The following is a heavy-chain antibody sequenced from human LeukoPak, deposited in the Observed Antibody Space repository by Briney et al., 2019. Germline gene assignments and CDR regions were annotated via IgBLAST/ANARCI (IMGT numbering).Heavy chain of an antibody. Sequence: PSETLSLTCAVYGGSFSGYYWSWIRQPPGKGLEWIGEINHSGSTNYNPSLKSRVTISVDTSKNQFSLKLSSVTAADTAVYYCARLEGWSDPWGQGTLVTVSS. CDR2: INHSGST. V-gene: IGHV4-34*01. CDR3: ARLEGWSDP. CDR1: GGSFSGYY. J-gene: IGHJ5*02.